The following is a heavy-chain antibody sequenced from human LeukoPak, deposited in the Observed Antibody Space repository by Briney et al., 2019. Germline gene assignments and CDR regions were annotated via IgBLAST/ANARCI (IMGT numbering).Heavy chain of an antibody. V-gene: IGHV4-59*08. J-gene: IGHJ4*02. D-gene: IGHD1-26*01. CDR1: GGSISGYY. Sequence: SETLSLTCTVSGGSISGYYWSWLRQPPGKGLEWIAYIYSSGLSDYIPSLKSRVTMSVDPSKNQFSLELSSVTAADTAVYYCARHRGGRFSESYCDYWGQGTLVTVSS. CDR3: ARHRGGRFSESYCDY. CDR2: IYSSGLS.